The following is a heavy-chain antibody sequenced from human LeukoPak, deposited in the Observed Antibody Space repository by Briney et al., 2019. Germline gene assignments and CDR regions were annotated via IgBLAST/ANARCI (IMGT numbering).Heavy chain of an antibody. Sequence: GESLKISCKGSGYSFTSYWIGWVRQMPGKGLEWMGIIYPGDSGTRYSPSFQGQVTISADKSISTAYLQWSSLKASDTAMYYCARHLGDPEWLLFLLPNWFDPWGQGTLVTVSS. D-gene: IGHD3-3*01. CDR2: IYPGDSGT. V-gene: IGHV5-51*01. CDR3: ARHLGDPEWLLFLLPNWFDP. J-gene: IGHJ5*02. CDR1: GYSFTSYW.